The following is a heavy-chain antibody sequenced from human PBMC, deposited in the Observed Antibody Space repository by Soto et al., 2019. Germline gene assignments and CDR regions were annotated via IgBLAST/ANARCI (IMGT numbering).Heavy chain of an antibody. CDR3: ARDLSREVLGQGTVWYDAFDL. CDR1: GFTFSSYW. Sequence: GGSLRLACAASGFTFSSYWMSWVRQAPGKGLEWVANIKQDGSEKYYVDSVEGRFTISRDNAKNSVYLQMNSLRAEDTAVYYCARDLSREVLGQGTVWYDAFDLWGQGTMVTVSS. V-gene: IGHV3-7*04. CDR2: IKQDGSEK. D-gene: IGHD6-19*01. J-gene: IGHJ3*01.